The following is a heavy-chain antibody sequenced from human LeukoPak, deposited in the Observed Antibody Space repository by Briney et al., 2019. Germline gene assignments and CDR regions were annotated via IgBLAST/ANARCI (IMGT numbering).Heavy chain of an antibody. D-gene: IGHD5-24*01. V-gene: IGHV4-59*08. CDR2: IYYSGST. CDR3: ARHHTSGWLQFNWFDP. J-gene: IGHJ5*02. CDR1: GGSISSYY. Sequence: ETLSLTCTVSGGSISSYYWSWIRQPPGKGLEWIGYIYYSGSTNYNPSLKSRVTISVDTSKNQFSLKLSSVTAADTAVYYCARHHTSGWLQFNWFDPWGQGTLVTVSS.